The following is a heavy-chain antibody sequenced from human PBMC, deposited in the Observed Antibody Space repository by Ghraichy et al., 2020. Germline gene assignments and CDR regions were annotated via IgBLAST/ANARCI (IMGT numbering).Heavy chain of an antibody. CDR2: IYYSGST. CDR3: AAYYDYVWGSRPFDP. Sequence: SQTLSLTCTVSGGSISSSSYYWGWIRQPPGKGLEWIGSIYYSGSTYYNPSLKSRVTISVDTSKNQFSLKLSSVTAADTAVYYCAAYYDYVWGSRPFDPWGQGTLVTVSS. D-gene: IGHD3-16*01. V-gene: IGHV4-39*01. CDR1: GGSISSSSYY. J-gene: IGHJ5*02.